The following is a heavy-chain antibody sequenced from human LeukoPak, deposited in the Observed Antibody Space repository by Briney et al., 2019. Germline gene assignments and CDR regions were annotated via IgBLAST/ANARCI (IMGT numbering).Heavy chain of an antibody. CDR1: GYTFTGYY. CDR2: INPNSGGT. J-gene: IGHJ6*02. Sequence: VASVKVSCKSSGYTFTGYYMHWVRQAPGQGLEWMGWINPNSGGTNYAQKFQGWVTMTRDTSISTAYMELSRLRSDDTAVYYCARDLRGSGEVYYYYYGMDVWGQGTTVTVSS. V-gene: IGHV1-2*04. CDR3: ARDLRGSGEVYYYYYGMDV. D-gene: IGHD2-15*01.